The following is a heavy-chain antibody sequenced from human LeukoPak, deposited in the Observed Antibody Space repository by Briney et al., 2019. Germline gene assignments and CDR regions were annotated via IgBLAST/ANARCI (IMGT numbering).Heavy chain of an antibody. CDR2: INHSGST. CDR1: GGSFSGYY. CDR3: AQIAGPFDY. J-gene: IGHJ4*02. Sequence: SETLSLTCAVYGGSFSGYYWSWIRQPPGKGLEWIGEINHSGSTNYNPSLKSRVTISVDTFKNQFSLKLSSVTAADTAVYYCAQIAGPFDYWGQGTLVTVSS. V-gene: IGHV4-34*01. D-gene: IGHD6-13*01.